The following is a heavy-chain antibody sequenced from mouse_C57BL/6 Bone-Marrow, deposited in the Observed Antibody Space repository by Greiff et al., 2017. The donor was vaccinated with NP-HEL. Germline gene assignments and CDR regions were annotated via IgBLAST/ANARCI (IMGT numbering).Heavy chain of an antibody. CDR2: IYPRDGST. J-gene: IGHJ2*01. Sequence: VKVVESGPELVKPGASVKLSCKASGYTFTSYDINWVKQRPGQGLEWIGWIYPRDGSTKYNEKFKGKATLTVDTSSSTAYMELHSLTSEDSAVYFCARRAIYYYGSSLYYFDYWGQGTTLTVSS. CDR1: GYTFTSYD. V-gene: IGHV1-85*01. D-gene: IGHD1-1*01. CDR3: ARRAIYYYGSSLYYFDY.